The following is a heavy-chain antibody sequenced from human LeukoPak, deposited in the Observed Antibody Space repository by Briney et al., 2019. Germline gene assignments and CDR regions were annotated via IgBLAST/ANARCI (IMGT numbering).Heavy chain of an antibody. CDR2: IYYIGST. CDR3: ARDHYYYGSGSSLGGFDP. CDR1: GGSISSYY. V-gene: IGHV4-59*01. D-gene: IGHD3-10*01. Sequence: SEALSLTCTVSGGSISSYYWSWIRQPPGKELEGLGQIYYIGSTNYHPSLKSRVTISVDTSKNQFSLKLSSVTAADTAVYYCARDHYYYGSGSSLGGFDPWGQGTLVTVSS. J-gene: IGHJ5*02.